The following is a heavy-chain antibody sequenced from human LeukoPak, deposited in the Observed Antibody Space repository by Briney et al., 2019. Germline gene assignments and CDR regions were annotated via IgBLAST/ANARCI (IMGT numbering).Heavy chain of an antibody. J-gene: IGHJ3*02. D-gene: IGHD2-2*01. V-gene: IGHV1-2*02. Sequence: ASVKVSCKASGYTFTGYYMHWVRQAPGQGLEWMGWINPDSGGTNYAQKLQGRVTMTRDTSISTAYIELSRLRSDDTAVYYCARGLWNIVVVPAATGDAFDIWGQGTMVTVSS. CDR1: GYTFTGYY. CDR3: ARGLWNIVVVPAATGDAFDI. CDR2: INPDSGGT.